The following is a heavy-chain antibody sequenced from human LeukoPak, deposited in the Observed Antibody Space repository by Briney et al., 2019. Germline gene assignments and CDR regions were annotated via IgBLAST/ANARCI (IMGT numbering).Heavy chain of an antibody. V-gene: IGHV3-23*01. CDR2: ITGSAVNT. D-gene: IGHD3-10*01. J-gene: IGHJ4*02. Sequence: GGSLRLSCAASGFTFSGYGMHWVRQAPGKGLEWVSTITGSAVNTYYADSVKGRFTISRDDSKDTVYLQMNSLRAEDTAVYSCAKYTSGTSYRGLDQWGQGTLVTVSS. CDR3: AKYTSGTSYRGLDQ. CDR1: GFTFSGYG.